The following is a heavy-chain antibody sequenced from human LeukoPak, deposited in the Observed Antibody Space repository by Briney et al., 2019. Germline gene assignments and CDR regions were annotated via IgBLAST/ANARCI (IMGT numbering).Heavy chain of an antibody. CDR1: GFTFSSYA. CDR3: AKEVYSSSWYGIDY. D-gene: IGHD6-13*01. V-gene: IGHV3-23*01. CDR2: ISGSGGST. J-gene: IGHJ4*02. Sequence: PGGSLRLSCAASGFTFSSYAMSWVRQAPGKGLEWVSAISGSGGSTYYADSVKGRFTISRDNSKNTLYPQMNSLRAEDTAVYYCAKEVYSSSWYGIDYWGQGTLVTVSS.